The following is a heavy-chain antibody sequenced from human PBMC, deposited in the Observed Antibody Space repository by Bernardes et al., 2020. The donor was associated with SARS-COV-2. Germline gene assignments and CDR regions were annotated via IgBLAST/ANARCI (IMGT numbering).Heavy chain of an antibody. CDR3: ARDSGVIVTTTARGDY. J-gene: IGHJ4*02. V-gene: IGHV4-4*07. CDR1: GGSINSYY. Sequence: LSLTCPVSGGSINSYYWSWIRQPAGKGLAWIGRIRSTGNTNYNPSVTSRVTMAVHRSKNQFSLKVTSATAADTAVYYCARDSGVIVTTTARGDYWGQGTLVILSS. D-gene: IGHD5-12*01. CDR2: IRSTGNT.